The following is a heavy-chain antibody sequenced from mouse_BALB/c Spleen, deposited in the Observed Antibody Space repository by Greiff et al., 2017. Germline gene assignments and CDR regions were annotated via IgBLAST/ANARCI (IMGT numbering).Heavy chain of an antibody. V-gene: IGHV14-3*02. CDR3: AMDGNYAMDD. CDR2: IDPANGNT. J-gene: IGHJ4*01. CDR1: GFNIKDTY. D-gene: IGHD2-1*01. Sequence: EVQLQESGAELVKPGASVKLSCTASGFNIKDTYMHWVKQRPEQGLEWIGRIDPANGNTKYDPKFQGKATITADTSSNTAYLQLSSLTSEDTAVYYCAMDGNYAMDDWGQGTSVTVSS.